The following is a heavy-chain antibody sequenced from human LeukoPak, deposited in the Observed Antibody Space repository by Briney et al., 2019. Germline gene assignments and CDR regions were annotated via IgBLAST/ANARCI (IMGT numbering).Heavy chain of an antibody. Sequence: GGSLRLSCAASGFTVSSNYMSWVRQAPGKGLEWVSVIYSAGSTHYADSVKGRFTISRDNSKNTLYLQMNSLRAEDTAVYYCARDLRLDPWGQGTLVTVSS. CDR2: IYSAGST. J-gene: IGHJ5*02. CDR1: GFTVSSNY. V-gene: IGHV3-53*01. CDR3: ARDLRLDP.